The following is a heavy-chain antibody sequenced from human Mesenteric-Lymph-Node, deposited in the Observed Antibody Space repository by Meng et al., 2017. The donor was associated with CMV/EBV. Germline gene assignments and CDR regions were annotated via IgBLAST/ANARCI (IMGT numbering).Heavy chain of an antibody. CDR1: GGTFSSYA. Sequence: SVKVSCKASGGTFSSYAISWVRQAPGQGLEWMGGIIPILGIANYAQKFQGRVTITADKPSSTAYMELISLRSEDTAVYYCARGHTAMAYYYGMDVWGQGTTVTVSS. J-gene: IGHJ6*02. CDR3: ARGHTAMAYYYGMDV. D-gene: IGHD5-18*01. V-gene: IGHV1-69*10. CDR2: IIPILGIA.